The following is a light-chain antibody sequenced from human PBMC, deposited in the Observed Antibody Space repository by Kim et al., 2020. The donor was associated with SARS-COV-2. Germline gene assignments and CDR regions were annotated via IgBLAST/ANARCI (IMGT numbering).Light chain of an antibody. J-gene: IGLJ2*01. CDR3: SSYAGSNTLL. CDR1: SRDVGNYNL. CDR2: EVT. Sequence: GQSFTISCTGTSRDVGNYNLVSWYQKHPGKAPKVMIFEVTKRPSGVSNRFSGSKSGNTASLTISGLQAEDEADYYCSSYAGSNTLLFGGGTQLTVL. V-gene: IGLV2-23*02.